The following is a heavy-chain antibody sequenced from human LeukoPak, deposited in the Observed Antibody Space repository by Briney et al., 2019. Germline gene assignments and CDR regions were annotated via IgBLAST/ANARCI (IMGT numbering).Heavy chain of an antibody. D-gene: IGHD2-2*01. J-gene: IGHJ4*02. CDR3: ATVWGYCSSTSCYVDY. Sequence: ASVKVSCKVSGYTLTELSMHWVRQAPGKGLEWMGGFDPEDGETIYAQKFQGRVTMTEDTSTDTAYMELSSLRSEDTAAYYCATVWGYCSSTSCYVDYWGQGTLVTVSS. CDR1: GYTLTELS. CDR2: FDPEDGET. V-gene: IGHV1-24*01.